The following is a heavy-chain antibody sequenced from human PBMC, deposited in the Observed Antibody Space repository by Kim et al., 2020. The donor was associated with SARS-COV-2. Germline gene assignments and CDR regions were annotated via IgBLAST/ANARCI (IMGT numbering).Heavy chain of an antibody. D-gene: IGHD1-1*01. CDR1: GFTFSSYA. V-gene: IGHV3-23*01. J-gene: IGHJ4*02. CDR3: ASGPLGYRYYFDY. Sequence: GGSLRLSCAASGFTFSSYAMSWVRQAPGKGLEWVSAISGSGGSTYYADSVKGRFTISRDNSKNTLYLQMNSLRAEDTAVYYCASGPLGYRYYFDYWGQGTLVTVSS. CDR2: ISGSGGST.